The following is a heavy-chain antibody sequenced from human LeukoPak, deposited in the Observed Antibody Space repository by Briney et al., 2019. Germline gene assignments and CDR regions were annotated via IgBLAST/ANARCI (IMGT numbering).Heavy chain of an antibody. J-gene: IGHJ2*01. Sequence: SETLSLTCTVSGGSISSSSYYWGWIRQPPGKGLEWIGSIYYTRSTYYNPSLKSRVTISVDTSKNQFSLKLTSVTAADTAVYYCARGVTMIVVVIHDWYSISGAVAPWSLSPQ. CDR2: IYYTRST. V-gene: IGHV4-39*01. CDR3: ARGVTMIVVVIHDWYSIS. CDR1: GGSISSSSYY. D-gene: IGHD3-22*01.